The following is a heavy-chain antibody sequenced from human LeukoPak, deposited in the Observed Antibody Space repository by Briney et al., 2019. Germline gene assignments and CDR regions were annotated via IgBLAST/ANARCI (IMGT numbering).Heavy chain of an antibody. CDR2: IKQDGSEK. V-gene: IGHV3-7*01. CDR3: AREWVLGYCSSTSCYVAFDI. J-gene: IGHJ3*02. CDR1: GFTFSSYW. D-gene: IGHD2-2*01. Sequence: PGGSLRLSCAASGFTFSSYWMSWVRQAPGKGLEWVANIKQDGSEKYYVDSVKGRFTISRDNAKNSLYLQMNSLRAEDTAVYYCAREWVLGYCSSTSCYVAFDIWGQGTMVTVSS.